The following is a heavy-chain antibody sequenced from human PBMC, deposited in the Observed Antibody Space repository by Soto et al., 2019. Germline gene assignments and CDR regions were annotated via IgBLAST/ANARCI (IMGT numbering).Heavy chain of an antibody. D-gene: IGHD6-19*01. J-gene: IGHJ4*02. CDR1: GFTFSDYA. Sequence: VQLVESGGGVVQPGRSLRLSCAASGFTFSDYAMHWVRQAPGKGLEWVAVVSHDGRNTNYADSVKGRFTISRDSSKNTVSLEMTSLRAADTAVYYCAKGGRQWLVTSDFNYWGQGALVTVSS. V-gene: IGHV3-30*18. CDR2: VSHDGRNT. CDR3: AKGGRQWLVTSDFNY.